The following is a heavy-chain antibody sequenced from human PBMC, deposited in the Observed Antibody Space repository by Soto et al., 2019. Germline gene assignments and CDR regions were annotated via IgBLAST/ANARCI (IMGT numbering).Heavy chain of an antibody. Sequence: QVQLVQSGAEVKKPGSSVKVSCKASGGTFSSYAISWVRQAPGQGLEWMGGIIPMFGTTKYAQKFQGRLTITADESTSTAYMELSSRRSGETAVYYCARGVVVVAASQLGWFDPWGQGTLVTVSS. J-gene: IGHJ5*02. D-gene: IGHD2-15*01. CDR2: IIPMFGTT. CDR3: ARGVVVVAASQLGWFDP. V-gene: IGHV1-69*01. CDR1: GGTFSSYA.